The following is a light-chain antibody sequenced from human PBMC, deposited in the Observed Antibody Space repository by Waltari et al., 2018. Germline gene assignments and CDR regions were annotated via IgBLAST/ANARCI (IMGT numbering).Light chain of an antibody. CDR3: SSYTSSSTYWV. CDR2: DVS. CDR1: SSDVGVYNY. J-gene: IGLJ3*02. Sequence: QSALTQPASVSGSPGQSITISCTGTSSDVGVYNYVSWYQQHPGKAPKPMIYDVSNRPAGVSNRVSGSKSGNTASLTISGLQAEDEADYYCSSYTSSSTYWVFGGGTKLTVL. V-gene: IGLV2-14*01.